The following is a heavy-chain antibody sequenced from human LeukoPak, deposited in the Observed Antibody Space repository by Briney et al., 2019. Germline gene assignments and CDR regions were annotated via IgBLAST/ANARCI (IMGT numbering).Heavy chain of an antibody. CDR1: GFTFSLYN. D-gene: IGHD6-19*01. CDR3: AREESGWSGLYYYYGMDV. Sequence: GGSLRLSCAASGFTFSLYNMNWVRQAPGKGLEWVSQISASETSIKYADSVRGRFTISRDNVKNSVYLQMNSLRAEDTAVYYCAREESGWSGLYYYYGMDVWGQGTTVTVSS. V-gene: IGHV3-48*01. J-gene: IGHJ6*02. CDR2: ISASETSI.